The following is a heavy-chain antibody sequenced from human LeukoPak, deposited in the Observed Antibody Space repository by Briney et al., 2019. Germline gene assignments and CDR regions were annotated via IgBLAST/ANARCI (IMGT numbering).Heavy chain of an antibody. CDR1: GYTFTGYY. Sequence: ASVKVSCKASGYTFTGYYMHWVRQAPGQGLEWMGIINSSGGTTSYAQKVQGRVTMTRGTSTSTVYMELSSLRSEDTAVYYCARGGWYYFDYWGQGTLVTVSS. D-gene: IGHD6-19*01. CDR3: ARGGWYYFDY. CDR2: INSSGGTT. V-gene: IGHV1-46*01. J-gene: IGHJ4*02.